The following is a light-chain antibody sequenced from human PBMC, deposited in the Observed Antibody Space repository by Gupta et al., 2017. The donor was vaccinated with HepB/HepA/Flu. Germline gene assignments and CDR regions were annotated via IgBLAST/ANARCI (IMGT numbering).Light chain of an antibody. CDR1: QSVSSY. J-gene: IGKJ1*01. Sequence: IVLTQSPATLSLFPGERATLSCRASQSVSSYLAWYQQKPGQAPRLLIYDASNRATGIPARFSGSGSGTDFTLTISSLEPEDFAVYYCQHRSNWPWTFGQGTKVQIK. V-gene: IGKV3-11*01. CDR3: QHRSNWPWT. CDR2: DAS.